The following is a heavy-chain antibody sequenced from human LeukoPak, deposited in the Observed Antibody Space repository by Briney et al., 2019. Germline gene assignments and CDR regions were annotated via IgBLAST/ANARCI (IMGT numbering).Heavy chain of an antibody. CDR2: INPSGGST. D-gene: IGHD2-21*02. CDR1: GYTFTNYY. CDR3: ARDVGGSVSWLLR. J-gene: IGHJ4*02. Sequence: ASVKVSCKASGYTFTNYYMHWVRQAPGQGLEWMGVINPSGGSTNYAQKFQGRVTMTRDTSTSTVYMELSSLRSEDTAVYFCARDVGGSVSWLLRWGQGTLVTVSP. V-gene: IGHV1-46*01.